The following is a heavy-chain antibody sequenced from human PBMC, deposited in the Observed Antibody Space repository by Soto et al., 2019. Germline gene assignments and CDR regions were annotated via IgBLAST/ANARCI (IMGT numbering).Heavy chain of an antibody. D-gene: IGHD6-13*01. CDR2: ISGSGGST. CDR1: GFTFSSYA. J-gene: IGHJ5*02. V-gene: IGHV3-23*01. Sequence: EVQLLESGGGLVQPGGSLRLSCAASGFTFSSYAMSWVRQAPGKGLEWVSAISGSGGSTYYADYVKGRFTISRDNSKNTLYLQMNSLRAEDTAVYYCGRRYSSSWGFDPWGQGTLVTVSS. CDR3: GRRYSSSWGFDP.